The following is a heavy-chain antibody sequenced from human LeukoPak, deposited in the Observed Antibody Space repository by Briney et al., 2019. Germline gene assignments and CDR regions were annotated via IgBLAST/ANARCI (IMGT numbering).Heavy chain of an antibody. Sequence: GGSLRLSCAASGFTFSDYYMTWIRQAPGKGLEWVSYISSSDSTIYYADSVKGRFTISRDNAKNSLYLQMNSLRVGDTAVYHCARGGSRMVTTYSGFDYWGQGTLVTVSS. V-gene: IGHV3-11*01. CDR3: ARGGSRMVTTYSGFDY. J-gene: IGHJ4*02. CDR1: GFTFSDYY. D-gene: IGHD4-17*01. CDR2: ISSSDSTI.